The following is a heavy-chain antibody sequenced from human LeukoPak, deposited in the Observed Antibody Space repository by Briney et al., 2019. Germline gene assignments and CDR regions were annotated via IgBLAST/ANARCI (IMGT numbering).Heavy chain of an antibody. J-gene: IGHJ4*02. V-gene: IGHV1-2*06. Sequence: ASVRVSCKASGYTFTGYYMHWVRQAPGQGLEWLGRINPKTGGSNYAQNFQGRVTMTSNTSTTTAYMELSSLNSDDTAVYYCATLVSGINYWGQGTLVTVSS. CDR3: ATLVSGINY. D-gene: IGHD1-20*01. CDR1: GYTFTGYY. CDR2: INPKTGGS.